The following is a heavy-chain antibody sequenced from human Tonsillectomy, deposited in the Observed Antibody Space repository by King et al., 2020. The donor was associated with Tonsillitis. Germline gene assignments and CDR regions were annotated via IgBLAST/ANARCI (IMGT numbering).Heavy chain of an antibody. CDR1: GASISNNLYY. Sequence: QLQESGPGLVKPSETLSLTCSVSGASISNNLYYWGWIRQPPGKGLEWIGSIYYSGTSNYNPSLKSRVTISVDTSKNQFSLRLTSVTAADTAAYYCARQLQTGDLSDVAFDFWGQGTRVTVSS. D-gene: IGHD2-21*01. J-gene: IGHJ3*01. V-gene: IGHV4-39*01. CDR3: ARQLQTGDLSDVAFDF. CDR2: IYYSGTS.